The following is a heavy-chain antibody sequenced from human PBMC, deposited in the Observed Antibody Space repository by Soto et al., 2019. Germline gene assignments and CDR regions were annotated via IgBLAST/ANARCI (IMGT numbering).Heavy chain of an antibody. CDR2: IDPSDSYT. CDR1: GYSFSSYW. J-gene: IGHJ6*02. V-gene: IGHV5-10-1*01. CDR3: ARHAMEPYYHGMDV. Sequence: PGESLKISSKGAGYSFSSYWIGWVRQMPGKGLEWMGRIDPSDSYTNYSPSFQGHVTISADKSISTAYLQWSSLKASDTAMYYCARHAMEPYYHGMDVWGQGTTVTVSS. D-gene: IGHD1-1*01.